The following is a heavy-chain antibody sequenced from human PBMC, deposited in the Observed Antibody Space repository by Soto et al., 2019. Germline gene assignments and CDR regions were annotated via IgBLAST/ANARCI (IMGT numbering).Heavy chain of an antibody. D-gene: IGHD5-12*01. CDR2: IIPIFGTA. Sequence: SVKVSCKASGGTFSSYAISWARQAPGQGLEWMGGIIPIFGTANYAQKFQGRVTITADESTSTAYMELSSLRSEDTAVYYCARDLIPPGYSGYDYGDNWFDPWGQGTLVTVSS. CDR3: ARDLIPPGYSGYDYGDNWFDP. J-gene: IGHJ5*02. CDR1: GGTFSSYA. V-gene: IGHV1-69*13.